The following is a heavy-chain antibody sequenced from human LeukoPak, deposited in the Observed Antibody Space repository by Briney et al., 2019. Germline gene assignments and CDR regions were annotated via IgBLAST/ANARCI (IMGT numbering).Heavy chain of an antibody. CDR3: ARLRTYYDILTDN. Sequence: GASVKVSCKASGYTFTGYYMHWVRQAPGQGLEWMGWINPNSGGTNYAQKFQGRVTMTRDTSISTAYMELSRPRSDDTAVYYCARLRTYYDILTDNWGQGTLVTVSS. CDR1: GYTFTGYY. CDR2: INPNSGGT. V-gene: IGHV1-2*02. D-gene: IGHD3-9*01. J-gene: IGHJ4*02.